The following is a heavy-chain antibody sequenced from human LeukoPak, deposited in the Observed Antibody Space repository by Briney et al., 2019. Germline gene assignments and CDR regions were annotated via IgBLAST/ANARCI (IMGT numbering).Heavy chain of an antibody. D-gene: IGHD6-13*01. J-gene: IGHJ4*02. CDR2: IYYSGST. CDR3: ARPYGQYSSGWFLNY. V-gene: IGHV4-59*01. CDR1: GGSISSYY. Sequence: SETLPLTCTVYGGSISSYYWSWIRPPPGKGLEWIGYIYYSGSTKYNPSLKSRVTISVDTSKNQFSLKLSSVTAADTAVYYCARPYGQYSSGWFLNYWGQGTLVTVSS.